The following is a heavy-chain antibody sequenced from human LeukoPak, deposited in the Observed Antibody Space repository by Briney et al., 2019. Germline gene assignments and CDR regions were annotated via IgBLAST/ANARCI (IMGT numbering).Heavy chain of an antibody. V-gene: IGHV4-59*08. CDR2: IYYSGST. CDR3: ARGAVRNYSGSGSAIDY. J-gene: IGHJ4*02. D-gene: IGHD3-10*01. CDR1: GGSISSYY. Sequence: SETLSLTCTVSGGSISSYYWSWIRQPPGKGLEWIGYIYYSGSTNYNPSLKSRVTISVDTSKNQFSLKLNSVTAADTAVYYCARGAVRNYSGSGSAIDYWGQGTLVTVSS.